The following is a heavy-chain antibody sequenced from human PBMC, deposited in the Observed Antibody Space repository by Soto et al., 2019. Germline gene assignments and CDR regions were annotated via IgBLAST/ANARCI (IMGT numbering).Heavy chain of an antibody. V-gene: IGHV4-39*01. CDR3: ARLLAGSLDY. D-gene: IGHD3-10*01. J-gene: IGHJ4*02. CDR2: IYYSGST. CDR1: GGSISSSSYY. Sequence: QLQLQESGPGLVKPSETLSLTCTVSGGSISSSSYYWGWIRQPPGKGLEWIGSIYYSGSTYYNPSLKSRVTISVDTSTNQFSLKLSSVTAADTAVYYCARLLAGSLDYWGQGTLVTVSS.